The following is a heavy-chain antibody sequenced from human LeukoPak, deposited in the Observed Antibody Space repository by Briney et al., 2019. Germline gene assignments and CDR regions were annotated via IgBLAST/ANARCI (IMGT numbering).Heavy chain of an antibody. V-gene: IGHV1-2*02. J-gene: IGHJ3*02. CDR1: GYTFTGYY. D-gene: IGHD3-10*01. Sequence: ASVKVSCKASGYTFTGYYMHWVRQAPGQGLEWMGWINPNSGGTNYAQKFLGRVTMTRDTSISTAYMELSRLRSDDTAVYYCARARVTMVRGSGRNNAFDIWGQGTMVTVSS. CDR2: INPNSGGT. CDR3: ARARVTMVRGSGRNNAFDI.